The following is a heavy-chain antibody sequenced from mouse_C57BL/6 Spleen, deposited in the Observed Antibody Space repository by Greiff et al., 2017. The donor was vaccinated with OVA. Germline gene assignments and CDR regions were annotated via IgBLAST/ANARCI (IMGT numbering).Heavy chain of an antibody. CDR2: INPNNGGT. D-gene: IGHD2-3*01. Sequence: EVKVVESGPELVKPGASVKMSCKASGYTFTDYNMHWVKQSHGKSLEWIGYINPNNGGTSYNQKFKGKATLTVNKSSSTAYMELRSLTSEDSAVYYCYDPFAYWGQGTLVTVSA. CDR3: YDPFAY. V-gene: IGHV1-22*01. CDR1: GYTFTDYN. J-gene: IGHJ3*01.